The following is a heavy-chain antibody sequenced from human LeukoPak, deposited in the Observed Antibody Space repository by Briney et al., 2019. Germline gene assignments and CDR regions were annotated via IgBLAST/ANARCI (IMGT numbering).Heavy chain of an antibody. Sequence: SVKASCKASGGTFSSYTISWVRQAPGQGLEWMGRIIPILGIASYAQKFQGRVTITADKSTSTAYMELSSLRSEDTAVYYCAGKDNWSLFDPWGQGTLVTVSS. CDR3: AGKDNWSLFDP. CDR2: IIPILGIA. CDR1: GGTFSSYT. D-gene: IGHD1-20*01. V-gene: IGHV1-69*02. J-gene: IGHJ5*02.